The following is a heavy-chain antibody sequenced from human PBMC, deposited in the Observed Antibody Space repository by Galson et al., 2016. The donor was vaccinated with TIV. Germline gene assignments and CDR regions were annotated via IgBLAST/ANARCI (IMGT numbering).Heavy chain of an antibody. J-gene: IGHJ4*02. V-gene: IGHV4-59*08. CDR3: ARGRSTRFFDY. CDR1: GGSISSYY. CDR2: FYYSGGT. Sequence: ETLSLTCNVSGGSISSYYWSWIRQPPGKELEWIGYFYYSGGTDYSPSLKSRVSISVDKSKNQFSLKLTSVTAADTAIYYCARGRSTRFFDYWGQGTLVTVSS.